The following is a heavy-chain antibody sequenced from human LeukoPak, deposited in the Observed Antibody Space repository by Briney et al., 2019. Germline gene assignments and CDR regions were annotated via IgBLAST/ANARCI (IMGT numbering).Heavy chain of an antibody. J-gene: IGHJ4*02. CDR2: IYHSGST. CDR3: ARDGDAAAGTYYFDY. CDR1: GGSISSSNW. Sequence: PSGTLSLTSAVSGGSISSSNWWSWVRQPPGKGLEWIGEIYHSGSTNYNPSLKSRVTISVDKSKNQFSLKLSSVAAADTAVYYCARDGDAAAGTYYFDYWGQGTLVTVSS. V-gene: IGHV4-4*02. D-gene: IGHD6-13*01.